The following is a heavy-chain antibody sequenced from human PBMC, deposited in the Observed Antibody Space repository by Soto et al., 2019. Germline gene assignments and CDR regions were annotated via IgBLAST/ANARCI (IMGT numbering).Heavy chain of an antibody. J-gene: IGHJ5*02. CDR1: GGTFSSYT. V-gene: IGHV1-69*02. Sequence: SVKVSCKASGGTFSSYTISWVRQAPGQGLEWMGRIIPILGIANYAQKFQGRVTITADKSTSTAYMELSSLRSEDTAVYYCVKPATDGSRSYYDGYWFDPWGHGTLVTVSS. CDR2: IIPILGIA. CDR3: VKPATDGSRSYYDGYWFDP. D-gene: IGHD3-10*01.